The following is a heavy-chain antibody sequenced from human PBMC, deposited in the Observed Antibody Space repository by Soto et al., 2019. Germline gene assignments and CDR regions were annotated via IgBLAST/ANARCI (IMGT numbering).Heavy chain of an antibody. Sequence: QVQLVQSGAEVKKPGASVKVSCKASGYTFTTYYIHWVRQAPGQGLEWMGIIDPSSGSAGYAQKFQVSVTMTRDTPTSTFYMELNSLRSEDTAVYYCARGNDLPYDYYGLDVWGQGTTVTVSS. CDR1: GYTFTTYY. D-gene: IGHD1-1*01. CDR2: IDPSSGSA. J-gene: IGHJ6*02. CDR3: ARGNDLPYDYYGLDV. V-gene: IGHV1-46*03.